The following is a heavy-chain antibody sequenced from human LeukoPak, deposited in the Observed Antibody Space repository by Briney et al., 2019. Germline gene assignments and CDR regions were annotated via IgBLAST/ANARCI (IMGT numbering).Heavy chain of an antibody. J-gene: IGHJ2*01. CDR2: IIPILGIA. V-gene: IGHV1-69*04. CDR3: AKGDILTGELGWYFDL. CDR1: GGTFISYA. D-gene: IGHD3-9*01. Sequence: GASVKVSFKASGGTFISYAISWVRQAPGQGLDWMGRIIPILGIANYAQKFQGRVTITADKSTSTAYMELSSLRSKDTAVYYCAKGDILTGELGWYFDLWGRGTLVTVSS.